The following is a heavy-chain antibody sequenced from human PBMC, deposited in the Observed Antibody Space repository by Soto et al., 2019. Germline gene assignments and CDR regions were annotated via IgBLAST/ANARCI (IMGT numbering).Heavy chain of an antibody. J-gene: IGHJ4*02. CDR2: VSLTGDRT. D-gene: IGHD2-8*01. Sequence: EVQLLESGGGLVQPGGSLRLSCVAYRFSFSSYEMSWIRQAAGKGLEWVSRVSLTGDRTNYAGSVKGRFTVSRDNFKNTLYLEMDSLRPEDTAIYYCARGGGYCTPTSCAIDSWGRGTPVTVSS. CDR1: RFSFSSYE. CDR3: ARGGGYCTPTSCAIDS. V-gene: IGHV3-23*01.